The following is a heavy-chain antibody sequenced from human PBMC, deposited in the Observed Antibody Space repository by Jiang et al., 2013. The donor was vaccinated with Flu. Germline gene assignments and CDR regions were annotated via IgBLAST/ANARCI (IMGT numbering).Heavy chain of an antibody. CDR2: INPSGGST. V-gene: IGHV1-46*01. D-gene: IGHD3-22*01. CDR3: ARDYYDSSGYNSDAFDI. CDR1: GYTFTSYY. J-gene: IGHJ3*02. Sequence: EVKKPGASVKVSCKASGYTFTSYYMHWVRQAPGQGLEWMGIINPSGGSTSYAQKFQGRVTMTRDTSTSTVYMELSSLRSEDTAVYYCARDYYDSSGYNSDAFDIWGQGTMVTVSS.